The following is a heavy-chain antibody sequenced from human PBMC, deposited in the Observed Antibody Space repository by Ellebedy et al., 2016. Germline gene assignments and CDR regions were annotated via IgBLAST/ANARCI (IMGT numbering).Heavy chain of an antibody. CDR1: GDSISRNNNY. V-gene: IGHV4-61*01. CDR2: IYYSGRT. J-gene: IGHJ6*02. D-gene: IGHD2-2*01. Sequence: SETLSLXXTVSGDSISRNNNYWSWIRQPPGKGLEWIGYIYYSGRTNYNPSLKSRVTISVDTSKNQFSLKLNSVTAADTALYYCARGLRYYCSSTSCYPDGMDVWGQGTTVTVSS. CDR3: ARGLRYYCSSTSCYPDGMDV.